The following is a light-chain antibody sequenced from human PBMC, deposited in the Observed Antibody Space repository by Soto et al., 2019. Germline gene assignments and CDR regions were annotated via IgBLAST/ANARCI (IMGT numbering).Light chain of an antibody. J-gene: IGLJ2*01. Sequence: SYELTQPLSVSVALGQTARITCGGHNIGSKSAHWYQQRPGQAPVLIIYRDTNRPSGIPERFSGSNSGNTATLTLSRAQVGDEADYFCHAWDSNTVVFGGGTKLTVL. CDR1: NIGSKS. V-gene: IGLV3-9*01. CDR3: HAWDSNTVV. CDR2: RDT.